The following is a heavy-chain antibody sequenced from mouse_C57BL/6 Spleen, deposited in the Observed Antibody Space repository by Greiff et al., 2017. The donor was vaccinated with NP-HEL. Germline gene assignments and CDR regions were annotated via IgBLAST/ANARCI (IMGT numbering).Heavy chain of an antibody. CDR3: GYYGSSYFDY. D-gene: IGHD1-1*01. CDR2: INPSSGYT. J-gene: IGHJ2*01. Sequence: VQLQQSGAELARPGASVKMSCKASGYTFTSYTMHWVKQRPGQGLEWIGYINPSSGYTKYNQKFKDKATLTADKSSSTAYMQLSSLTSEDSAVYYCGYYGSSYFDYWGQGTTLTVSS. V-gene: IGHV1-4*01. CDR1: GYTFTSYT.